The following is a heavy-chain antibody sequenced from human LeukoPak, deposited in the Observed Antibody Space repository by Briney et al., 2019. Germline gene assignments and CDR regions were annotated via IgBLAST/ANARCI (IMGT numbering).Heavy chain of an antibody. V-gene: IGHV4-34*01. CDR2: INHSGST. Sequence: PSETLSLTCAVYGVSFSGYYWSWIRQPPGKGLEWIGEINHSGSTNYNPSLKSRVTISVDTSKNQFSLKLSSVTAADTAVYYCARARRHGSGYYVDYWGQGTLVTVSS. CDR3: ARARRHGSGYYVDY. CDR1: GVSFSGYY. D-gene: IGHD3-22*01. J-gene: IGHJ4*02.